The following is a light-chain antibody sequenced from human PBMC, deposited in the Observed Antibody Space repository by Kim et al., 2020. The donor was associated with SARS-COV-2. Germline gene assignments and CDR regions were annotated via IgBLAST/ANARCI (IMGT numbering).Light chain of an antibody. CDR1: SSNIGTNS. V-gene: IGLV1-44*01. CDR2: NNN. Sequence: GQRVAISCSGSSSNIGTNSVNWYQQLPGTAPKLLIYNNNQRPSGVPDRFSGSKSGTSASLAISGLQSDDEADYYCAAWDDSLNGPVFGGGTQLTVL. CDR3: AAWDDSLNGPV. J-gene: IGLJ2*01.